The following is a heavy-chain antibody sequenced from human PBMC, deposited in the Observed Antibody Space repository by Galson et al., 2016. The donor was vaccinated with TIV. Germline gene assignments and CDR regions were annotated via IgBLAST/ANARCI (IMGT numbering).Heavy chain of an antibody. J-gene: IGHJ3*01. Sequence: SLRLSCAASGFTFSSWHMDWVRQAPGEGLEWISFITYTSATIYYADSVKGRFTVSRDNAKNSLYLQMNSLRADDTAVYYCARPGNYDGDRRGAFDLWGQGTMVTVS. CDR2: ITYTSATI. V-gene: IGHV3-48*04. D-gene: IGHD4-23*01. CDR3: ARPGNYDGDRRGAFDL. CDR1: GFTFSSWH.